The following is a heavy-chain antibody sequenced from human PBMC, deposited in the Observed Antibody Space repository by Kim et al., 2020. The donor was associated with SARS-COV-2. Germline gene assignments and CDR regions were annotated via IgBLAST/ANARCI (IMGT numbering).Heavy chain of an antibody. CDR2: IWYDGSNK. D-gene: IGHD1-26*01. CDR3: AKGGSVVGPPDAFDI. CDR1: GFTFSSYA. J-gene: IGHJ3*02. V-gene: IGHV3-33*06. Sequence: GGSLRLSCAASGFTFSSYAMHWVRQAPGKGLEWVAVIWYDGSNKYYADSVKGRFTISRDNSKNTLYLQMNSLRAEDTAVYYCAKGGSVVGPPDAFDIWGQGTMVTVSS.